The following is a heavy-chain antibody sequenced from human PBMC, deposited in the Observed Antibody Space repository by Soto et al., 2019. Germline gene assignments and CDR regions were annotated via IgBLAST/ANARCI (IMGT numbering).Heavy chain of an antibody. J-gene: IGHJ4*02. CDR1: GFTFSSYG. V-gene: IGHV3-30*18. Sequence: GGSLRLSCAASGFTFSSYGMQWVRQAPGKGLEWVAVISYDGGNKYYADSVKGRFTISRDNSKNTLFLQMSSLRADDAAVYYCAKATRHYCDADCQQFPFDYWGQGTLVTVSS. D-gene: IGHD2-21*02. CDR3: AKATRHYCDADCQQFPFDY. CDR2: ISYDGGNK.